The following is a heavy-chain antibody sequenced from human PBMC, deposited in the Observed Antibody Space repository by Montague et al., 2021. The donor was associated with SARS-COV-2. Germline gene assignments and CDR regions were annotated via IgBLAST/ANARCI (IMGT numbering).Heavy chain of an antibody. V-gene: IGHV4-59*08. Sequence: SETLSLTCTVSGGSISSNYWCWIRQPPGKGLVWFGYIYYSGSTNYNHSPKSRVTISVDTSTNQFSLQLSSVTAADTAAYYCAKHHPVGGVRPWGQGTLVTVSS. D-gene: IGHD2-8*02. CDR1: GGSISSNY. CDR2: IYYSGST. CDR3: AKHHPVGGVRP. J-gene: IGHJ5*02.